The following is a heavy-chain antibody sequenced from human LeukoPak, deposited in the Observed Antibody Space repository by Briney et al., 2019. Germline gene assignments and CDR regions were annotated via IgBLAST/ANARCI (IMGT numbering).Heavy chain of an antibody. CDR1: GGSISSGGYY. Sequence: PSETLSLTCTVSGGSISSGGYYWSWIRQPPGKGLEWIGYIYHSGSTYYNPSLKSRVTISVDRSKNQFSLKLSSVTAADTAVYYCARAIGASGAFDIWGQGTMVTVSS. V-gene: IGHV4-30-2*01. CDR3: ARAIGASGAFDI. D-gene: IGHD1-26*01. J-gene: IGHJ3*02. CDR2: IYHSGST.